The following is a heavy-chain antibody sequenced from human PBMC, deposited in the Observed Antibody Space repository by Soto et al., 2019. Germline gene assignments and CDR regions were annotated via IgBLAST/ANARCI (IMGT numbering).Heavy chain of an antibody. CDR1: GGSFSGYY. V-gene: IGHV4-34*01. J-gene: IGHJ6*02. Sequence: PSETLSLTCAVYGGSFSGYYWSWIRQPPGKGLEWIGEINHSGSTNYNPSLKSRVTISVDTSKNQFSLKLSSVTAADTAVYYCARVPYYDFWSGYYTHYYYGMDVWGQGTTVTVSS. CDR3: ARVPYYDFWSGYYTHYYYGMDV. D-gene: IGHD3-3*01. CDR2: INHSGST.